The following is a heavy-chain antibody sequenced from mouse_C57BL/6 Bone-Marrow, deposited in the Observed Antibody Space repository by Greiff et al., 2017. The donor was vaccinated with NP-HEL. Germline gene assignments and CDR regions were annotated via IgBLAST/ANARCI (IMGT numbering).Heavy chain of an antibody. D-gene: IGHD2-10*01. CDR3: ARGEKSYYGNYYAWLAY. V-gene: IGHV2-9-1*01. CDR2: IWTGGGT. J-gene: IGHJ3*01. Sequence: VKVVESGPGLVAPSQSLSITCTVSGFSLTSYAISWVRQPPGKGLEWLGVIWTGGGTNYNSALKSRLSISKDNSKSQVFLKMNSLQTDDTARYYCARGEKSYYGNYYAWLAYWGQGTLVTVSA. CDR1: GFSLTSYA.